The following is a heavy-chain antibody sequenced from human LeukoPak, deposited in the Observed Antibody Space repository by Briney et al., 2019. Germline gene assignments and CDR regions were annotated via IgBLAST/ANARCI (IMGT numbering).Heavy chain of an antibody. CDR3: ARDHRYAFDN. Sequence: GGSLRLSCAASGFNFIDYSMNWVRQAPGKGLEWTSYIGISSGNTKYADSVKGRFTIPRDKARNSLYLQMNSLRVEDTAMYYCARDHRYAFDNWGHGTLVTVSS. D-gene: IGHD5-12*01. V-gene: IGHV3-48*01. CDR1: GFNFIDYS. J-gene: IGHJ4*01. CDR2: IGISSGNT.